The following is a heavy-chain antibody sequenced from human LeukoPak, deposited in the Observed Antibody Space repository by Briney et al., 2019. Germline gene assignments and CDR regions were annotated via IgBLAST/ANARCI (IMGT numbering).Heavy chain of an antibody. V-gene: IGHV6-1*01. CDR1: GDSVSSNNGA. CDR2: TYYRSKWYN. D-gene: IGHD6-19*01. J-gene: IGHJ4*02. CDR3: ARDLGNTGWYTLDY. Sequence: SQTLSVTCAISGDSVSSNNGAWNWIRQSPSRGLEWLGRTYYRSKWYNDYAVSMKGRITINPDTSKNQFSLQLNSVTPEDTAVYYCARDLGNTGWYTLDYWGQGTLVTVSS.